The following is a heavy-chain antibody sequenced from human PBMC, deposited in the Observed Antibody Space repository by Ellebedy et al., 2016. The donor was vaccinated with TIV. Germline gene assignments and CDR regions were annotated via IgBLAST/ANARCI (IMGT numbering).Heavy chain of an antibody. CDR2: IYYSGST. D-gene: IGHD6-13*01. CDR3: ASGEVVVSAAAGACFDY. Sequence: MPSETLSLTCTVSGGSISSSSYYWGWIRQPPGKGLEWIGSIYYSGSTYYNPSLKSRVTISVDTSKNQFSLKLSSVTAADTAVYYCASGEVVVSAAAGACFDYWGQGTLVTVSS. J-gene: IGHJ4*02. CDR1: GGSISSSSYY. V-gene: IGHV4-39*01.